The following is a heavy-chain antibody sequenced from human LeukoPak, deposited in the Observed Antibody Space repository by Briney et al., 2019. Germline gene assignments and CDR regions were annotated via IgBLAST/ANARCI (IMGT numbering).Heavy chain of an antibody. CDR3: ARASGYYYGTDV. J-gene: IGHJ6*02. CDR1: GFTFNSYD. Sequence: PGGSLRLSCAASGFTFNSYDMHWVRQATGKGLEWVSAIGTAGDTYYPGSVKGRFTISRENAKNSLYLQMNSLKAGDTAVYYCARASGYYYGTDVWGQGTTVTVSS. CDR2: IGTAGDT. V-gene: IGHV3-13*01.